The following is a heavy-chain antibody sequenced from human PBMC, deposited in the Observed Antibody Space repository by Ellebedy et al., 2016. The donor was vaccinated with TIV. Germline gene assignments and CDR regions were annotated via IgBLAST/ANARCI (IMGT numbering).Heavy chain of an antibody. J-gene: IGHJ5*02. CDR3: ARRLGYNEWISFDP. D-gene: IGHD5-24*01. V-gene: IGHV4-39*01. CDR1: GGSISSSSYY. Sequence: MPSETLSLTCTVSGGSISSSSYYWGWIRQPPGKGREWIGSIYYSGSTYYNPSLKSRVTISVDTSKNQFSLKLSSVTAADTAVYYCARRLGYNEWISFDPWGQGTLVTVSS. CDR2: IYYSGST.